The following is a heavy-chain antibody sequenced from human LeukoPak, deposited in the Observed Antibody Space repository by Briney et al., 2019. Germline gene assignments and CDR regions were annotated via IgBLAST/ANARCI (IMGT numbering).Heavy chain of an antibody. CDR2: ISGSGGST. Sequence: GGSLRLSCAASGFTFSSYAMSWVRQAPGKGLEWVSAISGSGGSTYYADSVKGRFTISRDNSKNTLYLQMNSLRAEDTAVYYCARWLVAVGTFDYWGQGTLVTVSS. CDR1: GFTFSSYA. V-gene: IGHV3-23*01. J-gene: IGHJ4*02. D-gene: IGHD6-19*01. CDR3: ARWLVAVGTFDY.